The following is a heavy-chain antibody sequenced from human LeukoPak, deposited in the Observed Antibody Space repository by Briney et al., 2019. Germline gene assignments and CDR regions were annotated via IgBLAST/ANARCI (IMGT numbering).Heavy chain of an antibody. D-gene: IGHD3-16*01. V-gene: IGHV3-64*04. CDR3: ARDLTAYFDY. CDR2: ISSNGGST. J-gene: IGHJ4*02. CDR1: GFTFSSYA. Sequence: GGSLRLSCSASGFTFSSYAMHWVRQAPGKGLEYVSAISSNGGSTYYADSVKGRFTISRDNSKNTLYLQMNSLRAEDTAVYYCARDLTAYFDYWGQGTLVTVSS.